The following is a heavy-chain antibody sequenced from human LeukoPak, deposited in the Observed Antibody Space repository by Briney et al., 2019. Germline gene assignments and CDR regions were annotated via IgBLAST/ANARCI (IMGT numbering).Heavy chain of an antibody. V-gene: IGHV4-59*08. Sequence: SETLSLTCTASGGSISSYYWSWIRQPPGKGLEWIGYIYYSGSTNYNPSLKSRVTISVDTSKNQFSLKLSSVTAADTAVYYCARHQDEEQQLLYGMDVWGQGATVTVSS. CDR1: GGSISSYY. J-gene: IGHJ6*02. CDR3: ARHQDEEQQLLYGMDV. CDR2: IYYSGST. D-gene: IGHD6-13*01.